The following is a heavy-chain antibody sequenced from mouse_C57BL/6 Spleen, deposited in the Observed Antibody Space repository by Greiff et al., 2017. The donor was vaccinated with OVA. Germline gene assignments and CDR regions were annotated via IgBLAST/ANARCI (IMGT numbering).Heavy chain of an antibody. CDR1: GFTFSDFY. CDR3: ARDENYGYDGFAY. Sequence: EVKLVESGGGLVQSGRSLRLSCATSGFTFSDFYMEWVRQAPGKGLEWIAASRNKANDYTTEYSASVKGRFIVSRDTSQSILYLQMNALRAEDTAIYYCARDENYGYDGFAYWGQGTLVTVSA. V-gene: IGHV7-1*01. D-gene: IGHD2-2*01. CDR2: SRNKANDYTT. J-gene: IGHJ3*01.